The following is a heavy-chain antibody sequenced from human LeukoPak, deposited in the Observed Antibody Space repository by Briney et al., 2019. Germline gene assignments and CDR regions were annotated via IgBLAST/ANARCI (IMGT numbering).Heavy chain of an antibody. J-gene: IGHJ6*03. D-gene: IGHD6-13*01. CDR2: IYSGGNT. CDR1: GFTVSSNY. Sequence: PGGSLRLSCAASGFTVSSNYMSWVRQAPGKGLEWVSVIYSGGNTFYADSVKGRFTISRDNSKNTLYLQMNSLRAEDTAVYYCAMYSRREVRSRHYYYYFIDVWGKGTTVTVSS. CDR3: AMYSRREVRSRHYYYYFIDV. V-gene: IGHV3-53*01.